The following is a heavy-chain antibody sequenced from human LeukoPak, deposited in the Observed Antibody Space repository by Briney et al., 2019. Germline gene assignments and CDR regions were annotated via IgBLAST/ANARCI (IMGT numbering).Heavy chain of an antibody. V-gene: IGHV3-23*01. Sequence: PGGSLRLSCAASGFTFSSYAMSWVRQAPGKGLEWVSGISGSGGGTYYADSVKGRFTISRDNSKNTLYLQMNSLRAEDTAVYYCAKDKAAPGYCTSDSCYSDYWGQGTLVIVSS. CDR2: ISGSGGGT. D-gene: IGHD2-15*01. CDR3: AKDKAAPGYCTSDSCYSDY. J-gene: IGHJ4*02. CDR1: GFTFSSYA.